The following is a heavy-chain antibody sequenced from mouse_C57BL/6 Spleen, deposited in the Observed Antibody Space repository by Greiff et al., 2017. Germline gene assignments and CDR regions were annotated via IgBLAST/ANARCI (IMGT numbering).Heavy chain of an antibody. D-gene: IGHD1-1*01. CDR3: ARDGDRYYGRSLLGDD. CDR2: ISYDGSN. CDR1: GYSITSGYY. J-gene: IGHJ2*01. V-gene: IGHV3-6*01. Sequence: DVKLVESGPGLVKPSQSLSLTCSVTGYSITSGYYWNWIRQFPGNKLEWMGYISYDGSNNYNPSLKNRISITLDTSKNQFFLKLNSVTTEDTATYYCARDGDRYYGRSLLGDDWGQGTTLTVSS.